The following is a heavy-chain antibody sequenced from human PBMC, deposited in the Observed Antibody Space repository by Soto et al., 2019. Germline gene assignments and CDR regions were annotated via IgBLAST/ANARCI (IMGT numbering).Heavy chain of an antibody. V-gene: IGHV4-34*01. Sequence: PSETLSLTCAVYGGSFSGYYWSWIRQPPGKGLEWIGEINHSGSTNYNPSLKSRVTISVDTSKNQFSLKLSSVTAADTAVYYCARGRVSPALWFGDHYYYYYGMDVWGQGTTVTVSS. J-gene: IGHJ6*02. CDR1: GGSFSGYY. CDR3: ARGRVSPALWFGDHYYYYYGMDV. D-gene: IGHD3-10*01. CDR2: INHSGST.